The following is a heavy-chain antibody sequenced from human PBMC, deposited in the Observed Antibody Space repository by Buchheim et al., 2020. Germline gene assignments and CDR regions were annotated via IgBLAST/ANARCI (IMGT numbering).Heavy chain of an antibody. CDR3: ASADDTSGYYSGIDY. Sequence: QVQLVQSGAEVKKPGASVKVSCKASRYTFTSHYMHWVRQAPGQGLEWMGIINPSGGSTSYAQKFQGRVTTTRDTSTSTVYMELSSLRSEDTAVYYCASADDTSGYYSGIDYWGQGTL. CDR2: INPSGGST. D-gene: IGHD3-22*01. J-gene: IGHJ4*02. CDR1: RYTFTSHY. V-gene: IGHV1-46*01.